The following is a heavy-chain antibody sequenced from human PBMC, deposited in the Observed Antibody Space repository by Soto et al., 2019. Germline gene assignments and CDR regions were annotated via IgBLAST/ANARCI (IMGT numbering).Heavy chain of an antibody. J-gene: IGHJ4*02. CDR3: ARVEANRGCYGY. Sequence: ASVKVSCKASGYTFTGYYMHWVRQAPGQGLEWMGWINPNSGGTNYAQKFQGWVTMTSDTSISTAYMELSRLRSDDTAVYYCARVEANRGCYGYWGQGTLVTVSS. V-gene: IGHV1-2*04. CDR1: GYTFTGYY. CDR2: INPNSGGT. D-gene: IGHD1-26*01.